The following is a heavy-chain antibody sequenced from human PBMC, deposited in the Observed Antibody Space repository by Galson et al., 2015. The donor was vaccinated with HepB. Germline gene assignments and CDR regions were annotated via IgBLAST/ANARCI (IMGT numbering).Heavy chain of an antibody. CDR1: GYTFTSYG. J-gene: IGHJ4*02. CDR2: INPNSGGT. D-gene: IGHD3-22*01. CDR3: SSWSYYDSSGYYYLDY. Sequence: SVKVSCKASGYTFTSYGISWVRQAPGQGLEWMGWINPNSGGTNYAQKFQGRVTMTRDTSISTAYMELSRLRSDDTAVYYCSSWSYYDSSGYYYLDYWGQGTLVTVSS. V-gene: IGHV1-2*02.